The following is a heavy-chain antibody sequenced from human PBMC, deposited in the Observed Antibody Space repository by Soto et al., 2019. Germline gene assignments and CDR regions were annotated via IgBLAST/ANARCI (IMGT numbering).Heavy chain of an antibody. CDR2: INHSGST. J-gene: IGHJ6*02. D-gene: IGHD5-12*01. CDR1: GGSFSGYY. CDR3: ARGPSWIRFLDV. Sequence: SETLSLTCAVYGGSFSGYYWSWIRQPPGKGLEWIGEINHSGSTNYNPSLKSRVTISVDTSKNQFSLKLCSVTAADTAVSYCARGPSWIRFLDVWGQGTTVTVSS. V-gene: IGHV4-34*01.